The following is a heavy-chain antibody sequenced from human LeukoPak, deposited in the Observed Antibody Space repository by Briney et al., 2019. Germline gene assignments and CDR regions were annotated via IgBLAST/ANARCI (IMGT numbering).Heavy chain of an antibody. CDR1: GGSFSGYY. V-gene: IGHV4-34*01. Sequence: SETLSLTCAVYGGSFSGYYWSWIRQPPGKGLEWIGEINHSGSTNHNPSLKSRVTISVDTSKNQFSLKLSSVTAADTAVYYCARGRFDPWGQGTLVTVSS. J-gene: IGHJ5*02. CDR2: INHSGST. CDR3: ARGRFDP.